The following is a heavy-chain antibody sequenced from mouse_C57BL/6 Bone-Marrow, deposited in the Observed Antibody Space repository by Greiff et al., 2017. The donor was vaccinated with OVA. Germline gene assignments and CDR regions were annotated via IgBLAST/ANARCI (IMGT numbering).Heavy chain of an antibody. CDR1: GYTFTDYY. V-gene: IGHV1-18*01. CDR3: ARTGDCDGVYFDY. CDR2: INPNNGGT. Sequence: EVQLQQSGPELVKPGASVKLPCKASGYTFTDYYMDWVKQSPGKSLEWIGDINPNNGGTIYNQKFKGKATLTVDKSSSTAYLQLRSLTSEDTAVYYCARTGDCDGVYFDYWGKGTTLTVSS. J-gene: IGHJ2*01.